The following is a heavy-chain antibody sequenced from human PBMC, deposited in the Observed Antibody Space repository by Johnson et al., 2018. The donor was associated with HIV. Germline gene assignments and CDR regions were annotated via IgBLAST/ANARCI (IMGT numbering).Heavy chain of an antibody. CDR3: VRDGGSSWYGGGAFDI. Sequence: VQLVESGGGLVKPGGSLRLSCAASGFTFSDYYMSWIRQAPGKGLEWVAVISYDGSNKYYADSVKGRFTISRDNSKNTLYLQMNSLRAEDTAVSYCVRDGGSSWYGGGAFDIWGQGTTVTVSS. V-gene: IGHV3-30-3*01. D-gene: IGHD6-13*01. CDR1: GFTFSDYY. CDR2: ISYDGSNK. J-gene: IGHJ3*02.